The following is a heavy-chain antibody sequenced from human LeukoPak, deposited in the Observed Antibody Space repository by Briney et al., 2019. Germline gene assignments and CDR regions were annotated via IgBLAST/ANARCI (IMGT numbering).Heavy chain of an antibody. CDR1: GGSISSSSYY. J-gene: IGHJ4*02. V-gene: IGHV4-39*01. D-gene: IGHD3-10*01. CDR3: ARQNQWFGECIDY. CDR2: IYYSGST. Sequence: SETLSLTCTVSGGSISSSSYYWGWIRQPPGKGLEWIGSIYYSGSTYYNPSLKSRVTISVDTSKNQFSLKLSSVTAADTAVYYCARQNQWFGECIDYWGQGTLVTVSS.